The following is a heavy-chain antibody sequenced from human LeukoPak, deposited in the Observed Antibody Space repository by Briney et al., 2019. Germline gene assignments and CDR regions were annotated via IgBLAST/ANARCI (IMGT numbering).Heavy chain of an antibody. CDR2: IYYSGST. D-gene: IGHD1-26*01. CDR3: ARALSGTYGLFQH. V-gene: IGHV4-61*05. Sequence: SETLSLTCTVSGGSISSNSYYWGWIRQPPGKGLEWIGYIYYSGSTYYNPSLRSRVTISVDTSKNQFSLNLNSVTAADTAVYYCARALSGTYGLFQHWGQGTLVTVSS. CDR1: GGSISSNSYY. J-gene: IGHJ1*01.